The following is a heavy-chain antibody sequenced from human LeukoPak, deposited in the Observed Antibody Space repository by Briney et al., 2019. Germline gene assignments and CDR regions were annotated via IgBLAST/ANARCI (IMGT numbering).Heavy chain of an antibody. D-gene: IGHD2/OR15-2a*01. V-gene: IGHV3-74*03. CDR2: LDIRGGST. CDR3: AGAYDFGNWFEP. Sequence: GRSLRLSCAASGFTFSNSWMHWVRQAPGKGLVWVSRLDIRGGSTAYADSVKGRFTISRDNAKDTLYLQMNSLRAEDTALYYCAGAYDFGNWFEPWGQGTLVTVSS. CDR1: GFTFSNSW. J-gene: IGHJ5*02.